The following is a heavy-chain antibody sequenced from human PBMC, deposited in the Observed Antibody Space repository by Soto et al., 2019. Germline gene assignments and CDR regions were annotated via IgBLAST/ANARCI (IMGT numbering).Heavy chain of an antibody. CDR1: GFTFSNYW. V-gene: IGHV3-74*01. Sequence: EVQLVESGGGLVQPGGSLRLSCAGYGFTFSNYWMHWVRQAPGKGLEWVSRIDHDGPTDYADSVRGRFTISRDNAANTLYLQTNSLRPEDTAVYYCVRDSHGDYWGQGTLVTVSS. CDR3: VRDSHGDY. CDR2: IDHDGPT. J-gene: IGHJ4*02.